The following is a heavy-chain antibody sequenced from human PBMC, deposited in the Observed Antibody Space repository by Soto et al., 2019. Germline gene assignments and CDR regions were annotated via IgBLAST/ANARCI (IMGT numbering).Heavy chain of an antibody. CDR2: FDPEDGET. V-gene: IGHV1-24*01. Sequence: GASVKVSCKVSGYTLTELSMHWVRQAPGKGLEWTGGFDPEDGETIYAQKFQGRVTMTEDTSTDTAYMGLSSLRSEDTAVYYCATPYYDKMGSFDYWGQGTLVTVSS. CDR3: ATPYYDKMGSFDY. CDR1: GYTLTELS. J-gene: IGHJ4*02. D-gene: IGHD3-22*01.